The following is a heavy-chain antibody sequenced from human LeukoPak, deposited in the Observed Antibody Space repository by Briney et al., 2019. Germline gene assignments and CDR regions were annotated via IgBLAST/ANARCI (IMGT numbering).Heavy chain of an antibody. CDR2: IYYSGST. CDR1: GGSISSSSYY. Sequence: TSETLSLTCTVSGGSISSSSYYWGWIRQPPGKGLEWIGSIYYSGSTYYNPSLKSRVTISVDTSKNQFSLKLSSVTAADTAVYYCASYERAPDRYCSGGSCYFDYWGQGTLVTVSS. D-gene: IGHD2-15*01. CDR3: ASYERAPDRYCSGGSCYFDY. J-gene: IGHJ4*02. V-gene: IGHV4-39*01.